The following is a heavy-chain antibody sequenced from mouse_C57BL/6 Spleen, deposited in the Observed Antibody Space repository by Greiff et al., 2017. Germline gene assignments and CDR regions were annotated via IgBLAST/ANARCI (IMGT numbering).Heavy chain of an antibody. CDR3: ARYPPINYYGSSGWYFDV. J-gene: IGHJ1*03. Sequence: EVKLQESGGGLVQPGGSLSLSCAASGFTFTDYYMSWVRQPPGKALEWLGFIRNKANGYTTEYSASVKGRFTISRDNSQSILYLQMNALRAEDSATYYCARYPPINYYGSSGWYFDVWGTGTTVTVSS. CDR2: IRNKANGYTT. D-gene: IGHD1-1*01. CDR1: GFTFTDYY. V-gene: IGHV7-3*01.